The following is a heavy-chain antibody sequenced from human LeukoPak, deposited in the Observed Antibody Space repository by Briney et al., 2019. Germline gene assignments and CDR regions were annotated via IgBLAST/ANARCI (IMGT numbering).Heavy chain of an antibody. J-gene: IGHJ6*03. V-gene: IGHV4-38-2*02. D-gene: IGHD3-10*01. CDR1: GYSISSGYY. CDR2: IYHSGRT. Sequence: SETLSLTCTVSGYSISSGYYWGWIRQPPGKGLEWIGSIYHSGRTFYNPSLKSRVTISVDTSKNQFSLKLTSVTAADTAVYYCARLWGSGSYYNSLVYYYHMDVWGKGTTVTISS. CDR3: ARLWGSGSYYNSLVYYYHMDV.